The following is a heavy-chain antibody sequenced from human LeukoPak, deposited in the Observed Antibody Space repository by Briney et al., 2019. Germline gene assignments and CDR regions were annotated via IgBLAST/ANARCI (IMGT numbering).Heavy chain of an antibody. D-gene: IGHD6-19*01. Sequence: PSETLSLTCTVSGGSISSYYWSWIRQPPGKGLEWIGYIYYSGSTNYNPSLKSRVTISVDTSKNQFSLKLSSVTAADTAVYYCARVVRSGWYSDYMDVWGKGTTVTISS. CDR1: GGSISSYY. V-gene: IGHV4-59*12. CDR2: IYYSGST. J-gene: IGHJ6*03. CDR3: ARVVRSGWYSDYMDV.